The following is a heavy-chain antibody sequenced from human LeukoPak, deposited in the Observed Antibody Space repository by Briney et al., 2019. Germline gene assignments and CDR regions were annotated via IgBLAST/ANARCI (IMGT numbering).Heavy chain of an antibody. J-gene: IGHJ5*02. CDR1: GGTFSSYA. CDR2: IIPILGIT. D-gene: IGHD4-23*01. Sequence: SVKVSCKASGGTFSSYAISWVRQAPGQGLEWMGRIIPILGITNSAQKFQGRVTITADKSTSTAYMELSSLRSEDTAVYYCARALGGTVGSWGQGILVTVSS. V-gene: IGHV1-69*04. CDR3: ARALGGTVGS.